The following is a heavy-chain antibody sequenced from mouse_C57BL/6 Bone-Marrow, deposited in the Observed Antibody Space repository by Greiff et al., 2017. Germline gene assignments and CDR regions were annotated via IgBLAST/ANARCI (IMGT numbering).Heavy chain of an antibody. J-gene: IGHJ1*03. D-gene: IGHD2-3*01. CDR2: IYPSDSET. V-gene: IGHV1-61*01. Sequence: QVQLQQPGAELVRPGSSVKLSCKASGYTFTSYGMDWVKQRPGKGLEWIGNIYPSDSETHYNQKFKDKATLTIDKYSSTAYMQLSSLQSEDSAVYYCASCFSLYDGYHFDGCGTGTPVTVSS. CDR3: ASCFSLYDGYHFDG. CDR1: GYTFTSYG.